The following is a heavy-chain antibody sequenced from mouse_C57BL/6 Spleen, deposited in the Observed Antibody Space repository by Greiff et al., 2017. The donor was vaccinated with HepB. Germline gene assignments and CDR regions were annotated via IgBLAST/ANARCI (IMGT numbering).Heavy chain of an antibody. CDR2: IHPNSGST. CDR3: ARSYDWGAMDY. D-gene: IGHD2-4*01. Sequence: QVQLQQPGAELVKPGASVKLSCKASGYTFTSYWMHWVKQRPGQGLEWIGMIHPNSGSTNYNEKFKSKATLTVDKSSSTAYMQLSSLTSEDSAVYYCARSYDWGAMDYWGQGTSVTVSS. J-gene: IGHJ4*01. V-gene: IGHV1-64*01. CDR1: GYTFTSYW.